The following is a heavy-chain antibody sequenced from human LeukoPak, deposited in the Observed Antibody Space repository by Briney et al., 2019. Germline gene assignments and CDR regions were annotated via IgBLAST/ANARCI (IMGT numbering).Heavy chain of an antibody. CDR3: ARVYVTVARGSWLDP. CDR1: GGSFSGYS. V-gene: IGHV4-34*01. Sequence: SETLSLTCAVYGGSFSGYSWTWIRQPPGKGLEWIGEIDHTGSTNYNASLTSRVTISADTSQNQFSLRLSSVTAADTAVYYCARVYVTVARGSWLDPWGQGTLVTVSS. J-gene: IGHJ5*02. CDR2: IDHTGST. D-gene: IGHD3-10*01.